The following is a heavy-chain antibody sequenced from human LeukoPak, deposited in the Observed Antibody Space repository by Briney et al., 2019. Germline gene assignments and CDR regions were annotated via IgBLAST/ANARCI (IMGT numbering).Heavy chain of an antibody. Sequence: GGSLRLSCAASRFTFSSYWMSWVRQAPGKGLEWVANIKQDGSEKCYVDSVKGRFTISRDNAKNSLYLQMNSLRAEDTAVYYCARGGGHYYDSIGDYWGQGTLVTVSS. J-gene: IGHJ4*02. CDR2: IKQDGSEK. CDR3: ARGGGHYYDSIGDY. V-gene: IGHV3-7*01. CDR1: RFTFSSYW. D-gene: IGHD3-22*01.